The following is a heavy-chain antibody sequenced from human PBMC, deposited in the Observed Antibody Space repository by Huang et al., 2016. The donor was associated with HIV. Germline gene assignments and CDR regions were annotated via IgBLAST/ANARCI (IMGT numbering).Heavy chain of an antibody. J-gene: IGHJ4*02. CDR1: GFTFNNYA. Sequence: EVQLLESGGGLVQPGGSLRLSCAASGFTFNNYAMNWGRQATGKGLEGVSTISGNGGSTYYADSVKGRFTISRDNSKNTLYLHMNSLRVEDTAVYYCAKGIKSSGSYYFDYWGQGTLVTVSS. CDR3: AKGIKSSGSYYFDY. V-gene: IGHV3-23*01. CDR2: ISGNGGST. D-gene: IGHD3-10*01.